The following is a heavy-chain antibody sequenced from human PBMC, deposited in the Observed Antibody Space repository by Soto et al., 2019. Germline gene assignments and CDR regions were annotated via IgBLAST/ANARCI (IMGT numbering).Heavy chain of an antibody. Sequence: SETLSLTCAVYGGSFTAYYWTWIRQPPGKGLEWIGEINQSGSTNYNSSLKSRVTISVDTSKNQFSLHLSSVTAADTAVYYCARGRMVRDAYDYWGQGPLVTVSS. CDR1: GGSFTAYY. V-gene: IGHV4-34*01. CDR2: INQSGST. J-gene: IGHJ4*02. D-gene: IGHD2-8*01. CDR3: ARGRMVRDAYDY.